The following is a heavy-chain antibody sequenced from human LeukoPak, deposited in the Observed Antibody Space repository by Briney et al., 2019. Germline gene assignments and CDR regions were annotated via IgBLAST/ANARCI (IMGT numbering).Heavy chain of an antibody. J-gene: IGHJ3*02. D-gene: IGHD1-7*01. Sequence: GGSLRLSCAASGFTFSAYSFNWVRQAPGKGLEWLSYISSGSNTIYYADSVKGRFAISRDSAKNSLYLQMNSLRAEDTAVYYCARVLELFGFAFDIWGQGTMVTVSS. CDR1: GFTFSAYS. V-gene: IGHV3-48*01. CDR3: ARVLELFGFAFDI. CDR2: ISSGSNTI.